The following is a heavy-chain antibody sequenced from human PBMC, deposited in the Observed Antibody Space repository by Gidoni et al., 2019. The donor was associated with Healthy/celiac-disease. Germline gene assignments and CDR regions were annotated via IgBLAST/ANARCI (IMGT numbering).Heavy chain of an antibody. Sequence: EVQLLESGGGLVQPGGSLRLSCSASGFPFSSYAMSWVRQAPGKGLELVSAISGSGGSTYYADSVKGRFTTSRDNSKNTLYLQMNSLRAEDTAVYYCAKKWFGELLDAFDIWGQGTMVTVSS. V-gene: IGHV3-23*01. CDR3: AKKWFGELLDAFDI. CDR1: GFPFSSYA. J-gene: IGHJ3*02. D-gene: IGHD3-10*01. CDR2: ISGSGGST.